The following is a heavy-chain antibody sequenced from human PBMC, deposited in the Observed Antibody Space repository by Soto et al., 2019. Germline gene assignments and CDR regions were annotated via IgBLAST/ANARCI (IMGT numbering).Heavy chain of an antibody. V-gene: IGHV1-69*02. CDR2: IIPILGIA. CDR1: GGTFSSYT. Sequence: SVKVSCKASGGTFSSYTISWVRQAPGQGLEWMGRIIPILGIANYAQKFQGRVTITADKSTSTAYMELSSLRSEDTAVYYCARVGCSGGSCYSTWFDPWGQGTLVTVSS. CDR3: ARVGCSGGSCYSTWFDP. J-gene: IGHJ5*02. D-gene: IGHD2-15*01.